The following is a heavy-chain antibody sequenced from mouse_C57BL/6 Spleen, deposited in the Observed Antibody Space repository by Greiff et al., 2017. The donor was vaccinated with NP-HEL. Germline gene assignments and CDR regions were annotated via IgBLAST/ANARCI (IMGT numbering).Heavy chain of an antibody. CDR3: ARGHYSNYEYFDV. V-gene: IGHV1-52*01. J-gene: IGHJ1*03. CDR2: IDPSDSET. CDR1: GYTFTSYW. Sequence: QVQLKQPGAELVRPGSSVKLSCKASGYTFTSYWMHWVKQRPIQGLEWIGNIDPSDSETHYNQKFKDKATLTVNKSSSTAYMQLSSLTSEDSAVYYCARGHYSNYEYFDVWGTGTTVTVSS. D-gene: IGHD2-5*01.